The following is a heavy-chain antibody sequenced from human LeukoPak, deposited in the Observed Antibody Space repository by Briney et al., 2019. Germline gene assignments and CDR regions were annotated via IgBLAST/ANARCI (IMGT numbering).Heavy chain of an antibody. D-gene: IGHD2-15*01. CDR2: ISSSSSYI. CDR1: GFTFSSYS. V-gene: IGHV3-21*01. Sequence: PGGSLRLSCAASGFTFSSYSMNWVRQAPGKGLEWVSSISSSSSYIYYADSVKGRFTISRDNAKNSLYLQMNSLRAEDTAVYYCARRVHCSGGSCYLDYWGQGTLVTVSS. CDR3: ARRVHCSGGSCYLDY. J-gene: IGHJ4*02.